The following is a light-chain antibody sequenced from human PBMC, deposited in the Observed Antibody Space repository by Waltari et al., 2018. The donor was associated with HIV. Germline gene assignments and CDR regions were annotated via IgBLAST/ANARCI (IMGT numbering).Light chain of an antibody. CDR2: WAS. V-gene: IGKV4-1*01. Sequence: DIVMTQSPDSLAVSLGARATINCKSSHTLFYTSNNKNSLAWYQQRPGQPPKLLIYWASSRESGIPYRFSGGGSGTNFTLTINSLQAEDVAVYYCQQYYSSPLTFGGGTKVEIK. J-gene: IGKJ4*01. CDR3: QQYYSSPLT. CDR1: HTLFYTSNNKNS.